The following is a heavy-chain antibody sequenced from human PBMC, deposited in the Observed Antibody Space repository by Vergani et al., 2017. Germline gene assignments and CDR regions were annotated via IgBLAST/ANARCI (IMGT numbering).Heavy chain of an antibody. J-gene: IGHJ6*02. D-gene: IGHD1-26*01. CDR2: INPNSGGT. CDR1: GGTFSSYA. V-gene: IGHV1-2*02. CDR3: ARDXLAWELYYYYGMDV. Sequence: QVQLVQSGAEVKKPGSSVKVSCKASGGTFSSYAISWVRQAPGQGLEWMGWINPNSGGTNYAQKFQGRVTMTRDTSISTAYMELSRLRSDDTAVYYCARDXLAWELYYYYGMDVWGQGTTVTVSS.